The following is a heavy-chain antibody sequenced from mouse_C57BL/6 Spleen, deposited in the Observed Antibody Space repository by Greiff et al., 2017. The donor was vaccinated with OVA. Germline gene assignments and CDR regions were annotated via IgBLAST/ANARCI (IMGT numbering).Heavy chain of an antibody. J-gene: IGHJ1*03. CDR3: ARYRDYGSSYDWYFDV. CDR1: GYSITSDY. CDR2: ISYSGST. D-gene: IGHD1-1*01. Sequence: EVHLVESGPGLAKPSQTLSLTCSVTGYSITSDYWNWIRKFPGNKLEYMGYISYSGSTYYNPSLKSRISITRDTSKNQYYLQLNSVTTEDTATYYCARYRDYGSSYDWYFDVWGTGTTVTVSS. V-gene: IGHV3-8*01.